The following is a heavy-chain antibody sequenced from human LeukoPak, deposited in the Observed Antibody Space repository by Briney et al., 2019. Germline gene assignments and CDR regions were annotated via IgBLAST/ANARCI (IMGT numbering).Heavy chain of an antibody. V-gene: IGHV1-18*01. J-gene: IGHJ4*02. CDR1: GYTFTSYS. CDR3: AKDRWRDGSSSFDN. CDR2: ISTYNGNS. Sequence: GASVKVSCKASGYTFTSYSINWVRQAPGQGLEWMGRISTYNGNSNYAQKLQGRVTMTTDTSTSTAYMELRSLRSDDTAMYYCAKDRWRDGSSSFDNWGQGTLVTVSS. D-gene: IGHD6-6*01.